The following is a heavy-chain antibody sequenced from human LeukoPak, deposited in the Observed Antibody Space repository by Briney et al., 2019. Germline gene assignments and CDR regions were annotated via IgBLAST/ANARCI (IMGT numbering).Heavy chain of an antibody. CDR2: IYISGST. D-gene: IGHD6-19*01. Sequence: SETLSLTCTVSGGSISSGYSWTWIRRPAGKGLEWIGRIYISGSTDYNVSLKSRITISMDMSKNQFSLEMSSVTAADTAVYYCTRGWSSGGVFDIWGQGTMVTVSS. CDR1: GGSISSGYS. J-gene: IGHJ3*02. CDR3: TRGWSSGGVFDI. V-gene: IGHV4-61*02.